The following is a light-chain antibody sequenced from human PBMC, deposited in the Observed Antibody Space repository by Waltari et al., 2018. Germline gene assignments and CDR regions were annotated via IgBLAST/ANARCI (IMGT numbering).Light chain of an antibody. CDR1: SSDVGGYDY. CDR3: CSYAGSHSWV. Sequence: QSALTQPRSVSGSPGQSVTLSCTGTSSDVGGYDYVSWYKQRPGKATKVMVYEVSMRPSGVPDRFSGSKSGNTASLTISGRQAEDEAEYYCCSYAGSHSWVFGGGTRLTVL. V-gene: IGLV2-11*01. CDR2: EVS. J-gene: IGLJ3*02.